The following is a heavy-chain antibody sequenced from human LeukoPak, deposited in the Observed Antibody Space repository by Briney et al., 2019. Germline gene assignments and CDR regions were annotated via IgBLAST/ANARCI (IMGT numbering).Heavy chain of an antibody. J-gene: IGHJ5*02. Sequence: SETLSLTCTVSGGSISTYYLSWIRQPAGRGLEWIGRIYSTVTTYNPSLKSRVTMSADTSRNHVSLTLNSVTAADTAAYYCARDSGTTGEVKFDPWGQGTLVTVSS. CDR3: ARDSGTTGEVKFDP. CDR2: IYSTVT. D-gene: IGHD3-10*01. CDR1: GGSISTYY. V-gene: IGHV4-4*07.